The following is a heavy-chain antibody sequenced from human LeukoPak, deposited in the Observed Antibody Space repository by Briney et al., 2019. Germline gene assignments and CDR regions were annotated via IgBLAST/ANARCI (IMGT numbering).Heavy chain of an antibody. CDR3: ARLPVRRGYCSGGSCEPKYYFDY. D-gene: IGHD2-15*01. CDR2: IYYSGNT. CDR1: GGSISNSGYY. Sequence: SETLSLTCTVSGGSISNSGYYWGWIRQPPGKGLEWIGNIYYSGNTYYNPSLKSRVTISVDTSKNQFSLKLSSVTAADTAVYYCARLPVRRGYCSGGSCEPKYYFDYWGQGTLVTVSS. J-gene: IGHJ4*02. V-gene: IGHV4-39*01.